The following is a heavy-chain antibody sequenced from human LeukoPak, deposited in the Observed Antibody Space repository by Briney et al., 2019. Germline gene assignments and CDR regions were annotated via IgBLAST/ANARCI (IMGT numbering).Heavy chain of an antibody. CDR1: GFTFSSYD. CDR3: GRAVSDSSGIGAFDI. J-gene: IGHJ3*02. V-gene: IGHV3-23*01. CDR2: ISGSGGST. D-gene: IGHD3-22*01. Sequence: PGGSLRLSCAASGFTFSSYDMSWVRQAPGKGLEWVSAISGSGGSTYYADSVKGRFTISRDNSNNMVYLQMNSLRAEDTAVYYCGRAVSDSSGIGAFDIWGQGTMVTVSS.